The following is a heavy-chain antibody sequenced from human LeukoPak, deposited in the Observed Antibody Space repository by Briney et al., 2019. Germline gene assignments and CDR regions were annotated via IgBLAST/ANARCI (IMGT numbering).Heavy chain of an antibody. J-gene: IGHJ5*02. CDR2: ISSSSSYI. D-gene: IGHD3-10*01. V-gene: IGHV3-21*01. Sequence: PGGSLRLSCAASGFTFSSYSMNWVRQAPGKGLEWVSSISSSSSYIYYADSVKGRFTISRDNAKNSLHLQMNSLRAEDTAVYYCARDFRITMVRGVIPWGQGTLVTVSS. CDR3: ARDFRITMVRGVIP. CDR1: GFTFSSYS.